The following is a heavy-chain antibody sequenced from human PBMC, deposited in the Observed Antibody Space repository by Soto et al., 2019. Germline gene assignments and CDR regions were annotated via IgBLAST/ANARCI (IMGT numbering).Heavy chain of an antibody. CDR3: TRVGGVSLAYYYYYGMDV. D-gene: IGHD3-16*01. Sequence: GGSLRLSCTASGFTCGDYAMSWVRQAPGKGLEWVGFIRSKAYGGTTEYAASVKGRFTISRDDSKSIAYLQMNSLKTEDTAVYYCTRVGGVSLAYYYYYGMDVGGQVTTVTVSS. CDR2: IRSKAYGGTT. J-gene: IGHJ6*02. CDR1: GFTCGDYA. V-gene: IGHV3-49*04.